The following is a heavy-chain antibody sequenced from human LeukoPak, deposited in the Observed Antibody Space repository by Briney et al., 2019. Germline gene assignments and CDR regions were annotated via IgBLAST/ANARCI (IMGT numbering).Heavy chain of an antibody. J-gene: IGHJ5*02. CDR3: AGAGASSWNNWFDP. CDR1: GYTFTSYG. Sequence: ASVKVSCKASGYTFTSYGISWVRQAPGQGLEWMGWISAYNVNTNYAQKLQGRVNMTTDTSTRPAYKELRSLDTDDTAVYYRAGAGASSWNNWFDPWGQGTAVTVSS. CDR2: ISAYNVNT. V-gene: IGHV1-18*01. D-gene: IGHD6-13*01.